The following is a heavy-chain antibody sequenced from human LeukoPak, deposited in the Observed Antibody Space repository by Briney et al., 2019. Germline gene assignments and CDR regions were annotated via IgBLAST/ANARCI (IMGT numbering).Heavy chain of an antibody. D-gene: IGHD3-9*01. Sequence: GGSLRLSCAASGFTFSDYYMSWIRQAPGKGLEWVSYISSSGSTIYHADSVKGRFTISRDNAKNSLYLQMNSLRAEDTAVYYCARAHYDILTGYYPMAYWGQGTLVTVSS. CDR1: GFTFSDYY. V-gene: IGHV3-11*04. CDR2: ISSSGSTI. CDR3: ARAHYDILTGYYPMAY. J-gene: IGHJ4*02.